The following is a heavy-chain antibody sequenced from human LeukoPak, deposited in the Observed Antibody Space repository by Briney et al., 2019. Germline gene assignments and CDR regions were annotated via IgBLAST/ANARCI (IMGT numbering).Heavy chain of an antibody. Sequence: PGGSLRLSCAASGFTFSSYAMSWVRQAPGKGLEWVSAISGSGGSTYYADSVKGRFTISRDNSKNTLYLQMNSLRAEDTAVYYCEKRGGWDILTFAYWGQGTLVTVSS. J-gene: IGHJ4*02. D-gene: IGHD3-9*01. CDR2: ISGSGGST. CDR1: GFTFSSYA. V-gene: IGHV3-23*01. CDR3: EKRGGWDILTFAY.